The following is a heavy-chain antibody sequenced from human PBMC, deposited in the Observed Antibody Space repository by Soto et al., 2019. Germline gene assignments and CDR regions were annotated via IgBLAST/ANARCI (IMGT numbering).Heavy chain of an antibody. Sequence: GVSMRLSCAASGFTFSSYAMSWVRQAPGKGLEWVSVISSAGNTYYADSVKGRFSISRDISKSTLYLQMNSLRAEDTAEYYCAKVTSGFWSGYYLAYFDYWGQGTLVTVSA. D-gene: IGHD3-3*01. J-gene: IGHJ4*02. CDR1: GFTFSSYA. CDR2: ISSAGNT. CDR3: AKVTSGFWSGYYLAYFDY. V-gene: IGHV3-23*01.